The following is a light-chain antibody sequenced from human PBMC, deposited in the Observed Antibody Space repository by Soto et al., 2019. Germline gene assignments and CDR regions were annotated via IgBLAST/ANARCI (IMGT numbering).Light chain of an antibody. CDR2: DAS. J-gene: IGKJ5*01. V-gene: IGKV3-11*01. CDR3: QQYGYSPIT. CDR1: HSVSSY. Sequence: ESVLTQAPETLALCPGEGVSVRCIASHSVSSYLAWYQQKPGQAPRLLIYDASTRATGIPARFSGSGSGTDFTLTIISLEPEDFAVYYCQQYGYSPITFGQGTRLDI.